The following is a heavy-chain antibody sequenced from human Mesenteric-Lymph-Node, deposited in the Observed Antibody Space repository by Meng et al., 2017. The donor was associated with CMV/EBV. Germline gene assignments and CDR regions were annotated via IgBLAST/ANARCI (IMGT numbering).Heavy chain of an antibody. D-gene: IGHD4-11*01. V-gene: IGHV4-39*07. CDR3: AREDSNYAGYYYYGMDV. CDR1: GGSISSGRYY. J-gene: IGHJ6*02. CDR2: THYTGTT. Sequence: SETLSLTCTVSGGSISSGRYYWAWSRQPPGKGLEWIGTTHYTGTTYYNPSLKSRVAISVDTSKNQFSLKLSSVTAADTAVYYCAREDSNYAGYYYYGMDVWGQGTTVTVSS.